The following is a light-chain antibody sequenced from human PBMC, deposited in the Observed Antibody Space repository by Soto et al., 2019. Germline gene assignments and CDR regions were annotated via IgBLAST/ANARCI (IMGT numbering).Light chain of an antibody. J-gene: IGLJ3*02. Sequence: QSVLTQPPSASGTPGQRVTISCSGSRSNIGSNTVNWYQQLPGTAPKLLMYSNNQRPSGVPDRVSGSKSGTSASLAISGLQSEDEADYYCAAWDDRLNGRVFGGGTKLTVL. V-gene: IGLV1-44*01. CDR1: RSNIGSNT. CDR2: SNN. CDR3: AAWDDRLNGRV.